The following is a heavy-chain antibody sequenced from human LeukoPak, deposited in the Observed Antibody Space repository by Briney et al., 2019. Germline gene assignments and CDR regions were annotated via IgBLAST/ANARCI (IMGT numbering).Heavy chain of an antibody. V-gene: IGHV1-46*01. CDR1: GYTFTGYY. D-gene: IGHD3-10*01. CDR2: INPSGGST. CDR3: ARDLSPVVRASPMGY. J-gene: IGHJ4*02. Sequence: GASVKVSCKASGYTFTGYYMHWVRQAPGQGLEWMGIINPSGGSTSYAQKFQGRVTMTRDTSTSTVYMELSSLRSEDTAVYYCARDLSPVVRASPMGYWGQGTLVTVSS.